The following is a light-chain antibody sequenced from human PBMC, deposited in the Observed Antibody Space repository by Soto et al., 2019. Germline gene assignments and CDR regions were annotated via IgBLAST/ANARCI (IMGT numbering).Light chain of an antibody. J-gene: IGKJ3*01. CDR3: QQYDSSPVFT. CDR2: GTS. V-gene: IGKV3-20*01. Sequence: EMVLTQSPGTLSLSPGERATLSFRASQSVTSNYLAWYQQKPGQAPRLLIYGTSIRATGIPDRFSGSGSGTVFTLTISRLEPEDFAVYYCQQYDSSPVFTFGPGTKVDIK. CDR1: QSVTSNY.